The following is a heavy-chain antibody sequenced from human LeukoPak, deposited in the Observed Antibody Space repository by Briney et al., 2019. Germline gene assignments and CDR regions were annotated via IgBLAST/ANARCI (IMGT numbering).Heavy chain of an antibody. D-gene: IGHD3-10*02. Sequence: PSETLSLTCTVSGGSISSYYWSWIRQPPGKGLEWIGYIYYSGSTNYNPSLKSRVTISVDTSKNQFSLKLSSVTAADTAVYYCAREIKYYYAPGAGNDAFDIWGQGTMVTVSS. J-gene: IGHJ3*02. CDR3: AREIKYYYAPGAGNDAFDI. CDR2: IYYSGST. V-gene: IGHV4-59*01. CDR1: GGSISSYY.